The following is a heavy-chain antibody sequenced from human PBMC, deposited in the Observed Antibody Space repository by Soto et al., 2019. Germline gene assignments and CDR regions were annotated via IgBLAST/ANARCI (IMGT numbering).Heavy chain of an antibody. J-gene: IGHJ6*02. Sequence: SVKVSCEASGFTFTSSAVQWVRHARGQRLEWIGWIVVGSGNTNYAQKFQERVTITRDMSTSTAYMELSSLRSEDTAVYYCAAVTRLLWFGELLFSYFYGMDVWGQGTTVTVSS. CDR2: IVVGSGNT. V-gene: IGHV1-58*01. CDR1: GFTFTSSA. CDR3: AAVTRLLWFGELLFSYFYGMDV. D-gene: IGHD3-10*01.